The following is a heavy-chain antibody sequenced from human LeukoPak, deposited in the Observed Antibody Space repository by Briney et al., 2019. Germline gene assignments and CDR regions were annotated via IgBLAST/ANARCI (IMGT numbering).Heavy chain of an antibody. CDR2: MNPNSGNT. CDR1: GYTFTGYY. V-gene: IGHV1-8*02. D-gene: IGHD4-17*01. J-gene: IGHJ6*03. Sequence: GASVKVSCKASGYTFTGYYMHWVRQATGQGLEWMGWMNPNSGNTGYAQKFQGRVTMTRNTSISTAYMELSSLRSEDTAVYYCARIDYESRFYYYYYYMDVWGKGTTVTISS. CDR3: ARIDYESRFYYYYYYMDV.